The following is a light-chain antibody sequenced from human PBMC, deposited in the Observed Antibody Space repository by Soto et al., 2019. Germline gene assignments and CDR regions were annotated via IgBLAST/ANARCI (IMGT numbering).Light chain of an antibody. J-gene: IGKJ1*01. V-gene: IGKV1-5*02. CDR3: QQYYSFWT. CDR2: EAS. CDR1: RSVDKW. Sequence: DIQMTQSPSTLSASLGDRVTIICRASRSVDKWLALYQQKSGKAPKLLIYEASHLQSGVPSRFGGSGSGTEFTLTINNLQPEDVATYYCQQYYSFWTFGQGTTVEV.